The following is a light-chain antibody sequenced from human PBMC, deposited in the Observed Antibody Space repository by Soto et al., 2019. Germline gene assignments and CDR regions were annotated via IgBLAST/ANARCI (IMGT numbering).Light chain of an antibody. CDR2: KAS. V-gene: IGKV1-5*03. CDR3: QQYNSYSHT. CDR1: QSISSW. J-gene: IGKJ1*01. Sequence: DIQMTQSPSTLSAAVGDRVTITCRASQSISSWLAWYQKKPGKAPKLLIYKASSLESGVPSRFSGSGSGTEFTLTISSLQHDDFATYYCQQYNSYSHTFGQGTKVDIK.